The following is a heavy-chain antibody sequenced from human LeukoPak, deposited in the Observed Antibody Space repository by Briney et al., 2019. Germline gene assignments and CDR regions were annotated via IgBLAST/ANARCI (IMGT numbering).Heavy chain of an antibody. CDR2: ISYDGSNK. CDR1: GFTFSSYA. V-gene: IGHV3-30-3*01. J-gene: IGHJ4*02. D-gene: IGHD3-10*01. Sequence: GRSLRLSCAASGFTFSSYAMHWVRQAPGKGLERVAVISYDGSNKYYADSVKGRFTISRDNSKNTLYLQMNSLRAEDTAVYYCARDSDQTLTYWGQGTLVTVSS. CDR3: ARDSDQTLTY.